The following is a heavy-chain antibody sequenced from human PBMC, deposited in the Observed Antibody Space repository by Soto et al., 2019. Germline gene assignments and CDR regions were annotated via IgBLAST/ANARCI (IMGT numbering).Heavy chain of an antibody. Sequence: ASVKVSCKASGYTFTDYYMHWVRQAPGQGLEWMGWINPNSGGTNYAQKFQGRATMTRDTSFSTAYMELSRLRSDDTAVYYCATTFYYDSSGHYHFDFWGQGTLVTVSS. CDR2: INPNSGGT. J-gene: IGHJ4*02. CDR1: GYTFTDYY. V-gene: IGHV1-2*02. D-gene: IGHD3-22*01. CDR3: ATTFYYDSSGHYHFDF.